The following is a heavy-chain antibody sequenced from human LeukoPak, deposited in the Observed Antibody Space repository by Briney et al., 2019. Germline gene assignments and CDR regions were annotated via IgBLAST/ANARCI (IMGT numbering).Heavy chain of an antibody. V-gene: IGHV4-30-2*01. CDR2: IYHSGST. CDR1: GGSISSGGYY. CDR3: ARGSHCSSTSCYNDY. Sequence: SQTLSLTCTVSGGSISSGGYYWSWIRQPPGKGLEWIGYIYHSGSTYYNPSLKSRVTISVDRSKNQFSLKLSSVTAADTAVYYCARGSHCSSTSCYNDYWGQGTLVTVSS. J-gene: IGHJ4*02. D-gene: IGHD2-2*01.